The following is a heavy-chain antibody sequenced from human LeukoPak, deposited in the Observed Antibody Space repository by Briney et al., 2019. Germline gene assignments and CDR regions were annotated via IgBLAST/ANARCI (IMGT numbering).Heavy chain of an antibody. D-gene: IGHD3-22*01. CDR2: IRYDGSNK. J-gene: IGHJ3*02. Sequence: GGSLRLSCAASGFTFSSYGMHWVRQAPGKGLEWVAFIRYDGSNKYYADSVKGRFTISRDNSKNTLYLQMNSLRAEDTAVYYCASPDYYGSSGPRRRVLAFDIWGQGTMVTVSS. CDR3: ASPDYYGSSGPRRRVLAFDI. CDR1: GFTFSSYG. V-gene: IGHV3-30*02.